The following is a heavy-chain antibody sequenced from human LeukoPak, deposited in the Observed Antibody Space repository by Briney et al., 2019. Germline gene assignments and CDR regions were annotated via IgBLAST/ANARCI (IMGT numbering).Heavy chain of an antibody. J-gene: IGHJ5*02. V-gene: IGHV1-18*01. CDR2: ISAYNGNT. CDR1: GYTFTSYG. D-gene: IGHD6-6*01. Sequence: ASVKVSCKASGYTFTSYGISWVRQAPGQGLEWMGWISAYNGNTNYAQKLQGRVTMTTDTSTSTAYMELRSLRSDDTAVYYCARDKVVQAWSQHWFEPWGQGTLVTVSS. CDR3: ARDKVVQAWSQHWFEP.